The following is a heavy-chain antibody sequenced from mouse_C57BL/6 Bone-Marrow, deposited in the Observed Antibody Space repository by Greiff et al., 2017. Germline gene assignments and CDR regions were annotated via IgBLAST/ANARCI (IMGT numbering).Heavy chain of an antibody. J-gene: IGHJ3*01. CDR1: GFTFSSYT. Sequence: EVQGVESGGGLVKPGGSLKLSCAASGFTFSSYTMSWVRQTPEKRLEWVATISGGGGNTYYPDSVKGLFTISRDNAKNTLYLQMSSLRSEDTALYYCARRHYYGTLFAYWGQGTLVTVSA. V-gene: IGHV5-9*01. CDR3: ARRHYYGTLFAY. CDR2: ISGGGGNT. D-gene: IGHD1-1*01.